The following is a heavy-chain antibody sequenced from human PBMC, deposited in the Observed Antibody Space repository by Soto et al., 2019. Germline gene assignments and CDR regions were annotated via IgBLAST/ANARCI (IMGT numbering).Heavy chain of an antibody. Sequence: SETLSLTCTVSGGSISSYYCSWIRQPPGKGLEWIGYIYYSGSANYNPSLKSRVTISVDTSKNQFSLKLSSVTAADTAAYYCAREKRYCSGGSCYSSFDYWGQGTLVTVSS. CDR1: GGSISSYY. V-gene: IGHV4-59*01. D-gene: IGHD2-15*01. CDR3: AREKRYCSGGSCYSSFDY. J-gene: IGHJ4*02. CDR2: IYYSGSA.